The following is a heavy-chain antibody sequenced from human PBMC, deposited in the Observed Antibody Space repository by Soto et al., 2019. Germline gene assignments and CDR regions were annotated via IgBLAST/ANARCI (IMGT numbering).Heavy chain of an antibody. CDR3: ARDRVRGGDYGMDV. D-gene: IGHD3-10*01. Sequence: QVQLQESGPGLVKPSQTLSLTCTVSGGSISSGGYYWSWIRQHPGKGLEWIGYIYYSGSTYYNPSLKSRVTISVDTSKNPFSLKLSSVTAADTAVYYCARDRVRGGDYGMDVWGQGTTVTVSS. CDR2: IYYSGST. CDR1: GGSISSGGYY. J-gene: IGHJ6*02. V-gene: IGHV4-31*03.